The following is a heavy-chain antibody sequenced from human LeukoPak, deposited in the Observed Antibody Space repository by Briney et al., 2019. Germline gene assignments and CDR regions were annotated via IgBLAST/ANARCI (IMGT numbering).Heavy chain of an antibody. D-gene: IGHD6-13*01. Sequence: GGSLRLSCAASGFTFSDYYMSWIREAPGKGLEWVSYISSSGNTTYYADSVKGRFTISRDNAKNSLYLQMNSLRAEDTAVYYCAGDGGSSWYFDYWGQGTLVTVSS. V-gene: IGHV3-11*01. CDR2: ISSSGNTT. CDR3: AGDGGSSWYFDY. CDR1: GFTFSDYY. J-gene: IGHJ4*02.